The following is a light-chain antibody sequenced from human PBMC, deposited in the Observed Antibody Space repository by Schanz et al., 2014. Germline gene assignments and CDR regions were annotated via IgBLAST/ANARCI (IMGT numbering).Light chain of an antibody. CDR2: EGS. CDR3: CSYVSSTTPYV. Sequence: QSALTQPASVSGSPGESITISCTGTSSDVGNYNLVSWYQQDAGKAPKLIIYEGSKRPSGVSHRFSGSKSGSTASLRISELQAEDESNYSCCSYVSSTTPYVFGFGTKLTVL. V-gene: IGLV2-23*01. CDR1: SSDVGNYNL. J-gene: IGLJ1*01.